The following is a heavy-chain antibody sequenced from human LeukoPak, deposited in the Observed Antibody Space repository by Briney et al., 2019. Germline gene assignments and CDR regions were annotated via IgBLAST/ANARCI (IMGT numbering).Heavy chain of an antibody. V-gene: IGHV6-1*01. CDR3: ARKGDRGSAGFFDY. J-gene: IGHJ4*02. D-gene: IGHD1-26*01. CDR2: TYYKSNWYN. CDR1: GDTVSSNSAT. Sequence: SQTLSLTCAISGDTVSSNSATWNWIRQSPSRGLEWLGRTYYKSNWYNDYAVSVKSRITITPDTSKNQFSLKLSSVTAADTALYYCARKGDRGSAGFFDYWGQGTLVTVSS.